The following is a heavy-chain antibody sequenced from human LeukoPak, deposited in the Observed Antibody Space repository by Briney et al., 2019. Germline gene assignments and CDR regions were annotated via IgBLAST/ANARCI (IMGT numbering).Heavy chain of an antibody. V-gene: IGHV6-1*01. CDR2: TYYRSKWHN. Sequence: KPSQTLSLTCVISGDIVSNNVAVWNWIRQSPSRGLEWLGRTYYRSKWHNHYAVSMESRITISPDTSKNHFYLQLDSVTPEDTAVYYCARDAVGASLFEYWGQGTLVTVSS. D-gene: IGHD1-26*01. CDR1: GDIVSNNVAV. J-gene: IGHJ4*02. CDR3: ARDAVGASLFEY.